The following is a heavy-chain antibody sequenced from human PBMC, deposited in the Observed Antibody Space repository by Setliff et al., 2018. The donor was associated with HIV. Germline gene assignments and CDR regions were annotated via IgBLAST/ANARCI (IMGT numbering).Heavy chain of an antibody. CDR1: GGSFSGYY. V-gene: IGHV4-34*12. D-gene: IGHD3-10*01. J-gene: IGHJ4*02. CDR2: IIHTGST. CDR3: ARARGPPLPVLDF. Sequence: SETLSLTCAVYGGSFSGYYWSWIRQPPGKGLEWIGEIIHTGSTNYNPSLKSRVTISVDTSKNQFSLHLTSVTAADMAVYFCARARGPPLPVLDFWGPGTLVTVSS.